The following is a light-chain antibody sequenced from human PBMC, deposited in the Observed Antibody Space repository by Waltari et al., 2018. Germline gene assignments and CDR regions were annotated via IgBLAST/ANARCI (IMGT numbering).Light chain of an antibody. CDR2: WAS. Sequence: DIVLTQSLDSLAVSLGERATNNCKYSQSVLYPSNKKNYLSWYQHKPGQPPKLLIYWASTRQSGVPDRFSGSGSGTDFTLTISSLQAEDVAIYYCQQYYSTSVTFGQGTKLEI. CDR3: QQYYSTSVT. CDR1: QSVLYPSNKKNY. V-gene: IGKV4-1*01. J-gene: IGKJ2*01.